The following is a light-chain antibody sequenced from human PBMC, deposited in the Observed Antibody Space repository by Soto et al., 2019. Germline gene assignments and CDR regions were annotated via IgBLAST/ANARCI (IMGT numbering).Light chain of an antibody. CDR2: LTS. V-gene: IGKV2-28*01. CDR1: HSLLHTNGCTY. J-gene: IGKJ1*01. CDR3: MQSLQTPPWT. Sequence: DIVMTQSPLSLPVTPGEPASICCRSSHSLLHTNGCTYLAWYLQKPGQSPQLLIYLTSIRASGVPDRFSGSGSGTEFTLKISKVEVEDVGVYYCMQSLQTPPWTFGPGTKVDIK.